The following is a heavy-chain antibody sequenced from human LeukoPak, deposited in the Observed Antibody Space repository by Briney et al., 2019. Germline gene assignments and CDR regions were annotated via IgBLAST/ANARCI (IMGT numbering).Heavy chain of an antibody. CDR3: AKEPYSSSSWVNNYYMDV. D-gene: IGHD6-6*01. V-gene: IGHV3-23*01. CDR2: ISGSGGTA. CDR1: GFTFSIYA. Sequence: PGGSLRLSCAASGFTFSIYAMSWVRQAPGKGLEWVSAISGSGGTAYYADSVKGRFTISRDNSMNTLYLQMNSLRAEDTAVYYCAKEPYSSSSWVNNYYMDVWGKGTTVTVSS. J-gene: IGHJ6*03.